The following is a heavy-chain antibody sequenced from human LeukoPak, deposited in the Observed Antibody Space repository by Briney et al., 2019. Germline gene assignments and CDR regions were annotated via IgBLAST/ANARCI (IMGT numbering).Heavy chain of an antibody. D-gene: IGHD2-2*01. Sequence: ASVKVSCQASGYTFTDYYLHWVRQAPGQGVEWMGWINPSSGATIYAPKFQGRVTMTRDTSISTAYMELSRLRSDDTAVYYCAGGSSLLHDAFGIWGQGTMVTVSS. V-gene: IGHV1-2*02. CDR3: AGGSSLLHDAFGI. J-gene: IGHJ3*02. CDR1: GYTFTDYY. CDR2: INPSSGAT.